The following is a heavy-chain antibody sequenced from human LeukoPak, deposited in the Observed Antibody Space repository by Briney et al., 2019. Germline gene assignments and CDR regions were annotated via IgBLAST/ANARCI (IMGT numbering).Heavy chain of an antibody. V-gene: IGHV4-61*02. D-gene: IGHD1-26*01. CDR2: IYTSGST. J-gene: IGHJ5*02. Sequence: PSQTLSLTCTVSGGSISSGSYYWSWIRQPAGKGLEWIGRIYTSGSTNYNPSLKSRVTISVDTSKNQFSLKLSSVTAADTAVYYCAREEGGGYVGNWFDPWGQGTLVTVPS. CDR1: GGSISSGSYY. CDR3: AREEGGGYVGNWFDP.